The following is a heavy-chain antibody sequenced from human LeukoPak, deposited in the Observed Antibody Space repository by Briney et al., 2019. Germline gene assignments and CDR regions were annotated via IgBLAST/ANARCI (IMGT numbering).Heavy chain of an antibody. CDR2: ISSSRSYI. CDR1: GFTFSSYS. V-gene: IGHV3-21*04. D-gene: IGHD5-24*01. J-gene: IGHJ4*02. Sequence: GGSLRLSCAASGFTFSSYSMNWVRQAPGKGLEWVSFISSSRSYIYYADSVKGRFTISRDNAKNSLYLQMNSLRAADTAVYYCVKSGYNRFDYWGQGALVTVSS. CDR3: VKSGYNRFDY.